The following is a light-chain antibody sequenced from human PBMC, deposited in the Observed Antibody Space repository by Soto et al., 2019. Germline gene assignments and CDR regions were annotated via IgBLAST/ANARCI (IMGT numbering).Light chain of an antibody. V-gene: IGLV2-23*02. CDR3: CSYAGNSEV. J-gene: IGLJ1*01. CDR2: EVT. CDR1: SGDVGGYNL. Sequence: QSVLTQPASVSGSPGQSITIPCTGTSGDVGGYNLVSWYQQHPGKAPKLMIYEVTERPSGVSNRFSGSKSGNTASLTISGPQPDDEADYYCCSYAGNSEVFGTGTKVTVL.